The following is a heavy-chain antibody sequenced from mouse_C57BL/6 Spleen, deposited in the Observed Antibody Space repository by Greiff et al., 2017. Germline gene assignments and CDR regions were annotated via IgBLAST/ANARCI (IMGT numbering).Heavy chain of an antibody. Sequence: QVQLQQSGAELVRPGASVKLSCKASGYTFTDYYINWVKQRPGQGLEWIARIYPGSGNTYYNEKFKGKATLTAEKSSSTAYMQLSSLTSEDSAVYFCARYYDGSSYAMDYWGQGTSVTVSS. J-gene: IGHJ4*01. V-gene: IGHV1-76*01. D-gene: IGHD1-1*01. CDR3: ARYYDGSSYAMDY. CDR1: GYTFTDYY. CDR2: IYPGSGNT.